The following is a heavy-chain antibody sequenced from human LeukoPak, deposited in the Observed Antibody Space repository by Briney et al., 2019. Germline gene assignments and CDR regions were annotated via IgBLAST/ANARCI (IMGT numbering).Heavy chain of an antibody. Sequence: AGGSLRLSCVASGFSFSTSPMSWVRQPPGKGLEWVSAMNNGPGATFYRDSVRGRFTISRDDSKSTLYLQMNSLRAEDTGTYYCAKTHYDLLDVWGQGTTVTVSS. CDR1: GFSFSTSP. CDR3: AKTHYDLLDV. CDR2: MNNGPGAT. D-gene: IGHD5-12*01. V-gene: IGHV3-23*01. J-gene: IGHJ6*02.